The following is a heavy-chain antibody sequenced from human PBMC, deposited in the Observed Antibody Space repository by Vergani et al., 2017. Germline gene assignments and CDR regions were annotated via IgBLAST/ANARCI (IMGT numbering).Heavy chain of an antibody. CDR3: AGDRNPSRYYYGSGSYYDY. D-gene: IGHD3-10*01. J-gene: IGHJ4*02. V-gene: IGHV3-53*02. CDR2: IYSGGST. Sequence: EVQLVETGGGLIQPGGSLRLSCAASGFTVSSNYMSWVRQAPGKGLEWVSVIYSGGSTYYADSVKGRFTISRDNSKNTLYLQMNSLRAEDTAVYYCAGDRNPSRYYYGSGSYYDYWGQGTLVTVSS. CDR1: GFTVSSNY.